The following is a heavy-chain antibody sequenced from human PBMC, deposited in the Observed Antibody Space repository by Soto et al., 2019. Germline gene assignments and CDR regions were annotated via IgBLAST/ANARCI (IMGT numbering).Heavy chain of an antibody. J-gene: IGHJ6*02. V-gene: IGHV4-39*01. D-gene: IGHD3-10*01. CDR2: IYYSGST. CDR3: ASFYGAGSRYYYGMDV. Sequence: PSETLSLTCTVSGGSISSSSYYWGWIRQPPGKGLEWIGSIYYSGSTYYNPSLKSRVTISVDTSKNQFSLKLSSVTAAETAVYYCASFYGAGSRYYYGMDVWGQGTTVTVSS. CDR1: GGSISSSSYY.